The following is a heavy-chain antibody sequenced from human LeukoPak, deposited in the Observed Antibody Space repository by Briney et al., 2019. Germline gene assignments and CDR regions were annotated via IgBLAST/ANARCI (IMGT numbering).Heavy chain of an antibody. D-gene: IGHD3-3*01. CDR3: ARDFWMGY. J-gene: IGHJ4*02. CDR2: ITNDGSNK. CDR1: GFTFSSYA. Sequence: GRSLRLSCAASGFTFSSYAMHWVRQAPGKGLEWVAVITNDGSNKYYADSVKGRFTISRDNSKNTLYLQMNSLRAEDTAVYYCARDFWMGYWGQGTLVTVSS. V-gene: IGHV3-30*04.